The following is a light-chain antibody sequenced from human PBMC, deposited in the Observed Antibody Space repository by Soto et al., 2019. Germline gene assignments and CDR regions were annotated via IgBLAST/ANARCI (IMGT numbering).Light chain of an antibody. CDR2: DVS. J-gene: IGLJ1*01. CDR3: SSYTSSSTLV. Sequence: LTQPAPPSGSPGQSGTLSITRTSSDVGGYNYVSWYQQHPGKAPKLMIYDVSNRPSGVSNRFSGSKSGNTASLTISGLQAEDEADYYCSSYTSSSTLVFGTGTKVTVL. CDR1: SSDVGGYNY. V-gene: IGLV2-14*01.